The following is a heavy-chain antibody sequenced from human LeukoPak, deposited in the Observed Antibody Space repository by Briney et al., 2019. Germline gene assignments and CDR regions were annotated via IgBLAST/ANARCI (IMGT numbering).Heavy chain of an antibody. V-gene: IGHV5-51*01. Sequence: GESLKISCKGSGYTFDTYWIGWVRQMPGKGLEWMGIIYPGDSDTKYRPSFQGQVTISADQSISTAYLQWSSLKASDTAMYYCARRGGYSYGYAEFDYRGQGTLVTVSS. CDR2: IYPGDSDT. D-gene: IGHD5-18*01. CDR1: GYTFDTYW. CDR3: ARRGGYSYGYAEFDY. J-gene: IGHJ4*02.